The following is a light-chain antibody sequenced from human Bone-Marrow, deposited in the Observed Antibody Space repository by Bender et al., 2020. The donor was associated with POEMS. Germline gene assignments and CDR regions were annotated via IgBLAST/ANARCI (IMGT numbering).Light chain of an antibody. V-gene: IGLV2-14*03. CDR3: CSYAGSGTYYV. CDR2: DAS. J-gene: IGLJ1*01. Sequence: QSALTQPASVFGSPGQSITISCTGTSSDVAADSYVSWYQQHPGKAPKLIIYDASNRPSGVSSRFSGSKSGNTASLIISGLQAEDEAHYYCCSYAGSGTYYVFGTGTKVTVL. CDR1: SSDVAADSY.